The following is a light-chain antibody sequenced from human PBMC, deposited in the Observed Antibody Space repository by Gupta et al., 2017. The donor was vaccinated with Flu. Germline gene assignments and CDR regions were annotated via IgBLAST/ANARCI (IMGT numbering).Light chain of an antibody. Sequence: QTVVTQEPSFSVSPGGTVTLTCGLSSGSVSTSYSPSWYQQTPGQAPRTLIYNTNIRSAGVPDRFSGSILGNKAALTIAGAQADDESDYYCVLYMGNGIWVFGGGTKLTVL. CDR2: NTN. V-gene: IGLV8-61*01. J-gene: IGLJ2*01. CDR3: VLYMGNGIWV. CDR1: SGSVSTSYS.